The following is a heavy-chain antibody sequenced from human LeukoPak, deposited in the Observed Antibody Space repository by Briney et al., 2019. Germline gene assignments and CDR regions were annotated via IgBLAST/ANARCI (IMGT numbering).Heavy chain of an antibody. D-gene: IGHD3-10*01. CDR2: ISFDGSSK. V-gene: IGHV3-30-3*01. CDR3: AGHHTRGSAQRVDY. CDR1: GFTFTSYP. Sequence: GGSLRLSCAASGFTFTSYPLHWVRQAPGKGLEWVAVISFDGSSKYYADSVKGRFTISRDNSENTLYEQMNSLRAEDTAVYYCAGHHTRGSAQRVDYWGQGTLVTVSS. J-gene: IGHJ4*02.